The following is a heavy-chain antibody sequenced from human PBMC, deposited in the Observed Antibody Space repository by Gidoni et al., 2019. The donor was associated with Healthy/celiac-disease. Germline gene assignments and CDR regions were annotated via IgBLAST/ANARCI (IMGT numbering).Heavy chain of an antibody. D-gene: IGHD3-22*01. CDR2: ISYDGSNK. CDR3: AREVYDSSGYYPW. J-gene: IGHJ4*02. V-gene: IGHV3-30*01. Sequence: QVQLVESGGGVVQPGRALRLSCAASGFTVSSYAMHWVRQAPGKGLEWVAVISYDGSNKYYADSVKGRFTISRDNSKNTLYLQMNSLRAEDTAVYYCAREVYDSSGYYPWWGQGTLVTVSS. CDR1: GFTVSSYA.